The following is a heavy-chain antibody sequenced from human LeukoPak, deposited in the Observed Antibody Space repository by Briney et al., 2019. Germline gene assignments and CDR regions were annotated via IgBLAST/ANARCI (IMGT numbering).Heavy chain of an antibody. Sequence: ASVKVSCKASGYTFTGYYMHWVRQAPGQGLEWMGWINPNSGGTNYAQRFQGWVTMTRDTSISTAYMELSRLRSDDTAVYYCARVQCDCSSIKLIFDDGGPGTLVTVSS. J-gene: IGHJ4*02. D-gene: IGHD6-13*01. CDR2: INPNSGGT. CDR3: ARVQCDCSSIKLIFDD. CDR1: GYTFTGYY. V-gene: IGHV1-2*04.